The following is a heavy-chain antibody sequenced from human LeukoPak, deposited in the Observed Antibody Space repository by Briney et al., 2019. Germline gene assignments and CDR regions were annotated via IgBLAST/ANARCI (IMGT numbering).Heavy chain of an antibody. J-gene: IGHJ4*02. Sequence: SETLSLTCTVSGGSISSSSYYWGWIRQPPGKGLEWIGSIYYSGSTNYNPSLKSRVTISVDTSKNQFSLKLSSVTAADTAVYYCARAGWIVATTQFDYWGQGTLVTVSS. V-gene: IGHV4-39*07. CDR3: ARAGWIVATTQFDY. D-gene: IGHD5-12*01. CDR1: GGSISSSSYY. CDR2: IYYSGST.